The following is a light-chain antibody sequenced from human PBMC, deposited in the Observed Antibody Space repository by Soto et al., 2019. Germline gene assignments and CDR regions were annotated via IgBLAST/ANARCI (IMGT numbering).Light chain of an antibody. CDR1: SSNIGSNT. Sequence: QSALTQPPSASGTPGQRVTISCSGSSSNIGSNTVNWYQQLPGTAPKLLIYSNNQRPSGVPDRFSGSKSGTSASLAISGLQSEDEADYYCAAWDDSLNGHVVFCGGTKLTVL. CDR2: SNN. V-gene: IGLV1-44*01. CDR3: AAWDDSLNGHVV. J-gene: IGLJ2*01.